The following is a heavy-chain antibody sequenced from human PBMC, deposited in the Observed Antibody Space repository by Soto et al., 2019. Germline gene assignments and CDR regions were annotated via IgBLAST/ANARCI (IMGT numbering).Heavy chain of an antibody. J-gene: IGHJ4*02. D-gene: IGHD3-22*01. CDR1: GFAFSDYY. Sequence: GGSLRLSCVASGFAFSDYYMSWIRQAPGKGLEWVSYISSSGTTIYNADSVKGRFTISRDNAKNSLYLQMNSLRAEDTAVYYCARGFYYDPSGYYCEDYWGQGTLVTVSS. V-gene: IGHV3-11*01. CDR3: ARGFYYDPSGYYCEDY. CDR2: ISSSGTTI.